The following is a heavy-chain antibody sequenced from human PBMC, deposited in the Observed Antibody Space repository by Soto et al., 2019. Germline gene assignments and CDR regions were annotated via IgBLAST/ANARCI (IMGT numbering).Heavy chain of an antibody. Sequence: GGSLRLSCAASGFTFSSYGMHWVRQAPGKGLEWVAVISYDGSNKYYADSVKGRFTISRDNSKNTLYLQMNSLRAEDTAVYYCAKDSEVHYDFWSGYYAYYYYYYMDVWGKGTTVTVSS. V-gene: IGHV3-30*18. J-gene: IGHJ6*03. CDR2: ISYDGSNK. CDR3: AKDSEVHYDFWSGYYAYYYYYYMDV. D-gene: IGHD3-3*01. CDR1: GFTFSSYG.